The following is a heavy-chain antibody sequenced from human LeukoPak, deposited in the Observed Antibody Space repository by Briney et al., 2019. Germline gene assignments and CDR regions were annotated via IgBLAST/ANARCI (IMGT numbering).Heavy chain of an antibody. J-gene: IGHJ3*02. CDR1: GGSFSGYY. V-gene: IGHV4-59*01. D-gene: IGHD3-3*01. CDR3: ARDSDYDFWSGYRQDAFDI. Sequence: SETLSLTCAVYGGSFSGYYWSWIRQPPGKGLEWIGYIYYSGSTNYNPSLKSRVTISVDTSKNQFSLKLSSVTAADTAVYYCARDSDYDFWSGYRQDAFDIWGQGTMVTVSS. CDR2: IYYSGST.